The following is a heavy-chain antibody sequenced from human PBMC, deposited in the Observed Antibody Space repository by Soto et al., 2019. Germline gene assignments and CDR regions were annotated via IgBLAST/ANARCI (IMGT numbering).Heavy chain of an antibody. V-gene: IGHV4-30-4*01. J-gene: IGHJ5*02. CDR1: GDSISSNNNY. Sequence: QVQLQESGPGLVKPSQTLSLTCTVSGDSISSNNNYWSWIRQPPGEGLEWIGFISYSGTTSYSPSLNRGEATSLGTPTNRFPPSLSSATAAETAVYSCARGRGYSYGLDPGGQGTLVTVSS. D-gene: IGHD5-18*01. CDR3: ARGRGYSYGLDP. CDR2: ISYSGTT.